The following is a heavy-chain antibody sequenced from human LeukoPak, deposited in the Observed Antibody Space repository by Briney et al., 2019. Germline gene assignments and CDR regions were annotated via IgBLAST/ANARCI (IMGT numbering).Heavy chain of an antibody. Sequence: GGSLRLSCAASGFTFSSYAMHWVRQAPGKGLEWVAVISYDGSNKYYADSVKGRFTISRDNSKNTLHLQMNSLRAEDTAVYYCARSFDSRYYYGMDVWGQGTTVTVSS. V-gene: IGHV3-30-3*01. CDR2: ISYDGSNK. CDR1: GFTFSSYA. CDR3: ARSFDSRYYYGMDV. J-gene: IGHJ6*02. D-gene: IGHD3-9*01.